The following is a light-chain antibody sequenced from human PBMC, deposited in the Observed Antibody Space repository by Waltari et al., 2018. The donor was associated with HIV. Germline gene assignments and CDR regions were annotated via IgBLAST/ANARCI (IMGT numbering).Light chain of an antibody. J-gene: IGKJ1*01. CDR1: QSVSNN. Sequence: EVVMTQSPATLSVSPGERATLSCRASQSVSNNLAWYHQKPGQAPRLLIYGASTRATGIPARFSGSGSGTEFTLAISSLQSEDYGVYYCQQYYSTPWTFGQGTKVEI. V-gene: IGKV3-15*01. CDR3: QQYYSTPWT. CDR2: GAS.